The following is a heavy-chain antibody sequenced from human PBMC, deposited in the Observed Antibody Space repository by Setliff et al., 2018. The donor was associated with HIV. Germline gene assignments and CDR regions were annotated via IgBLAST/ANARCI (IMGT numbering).Heavy chain of an antibody. V-gene: IGHV4-39*01. J-gene: IGHJ5*02. D-gene: IGHD6-13*01. CDR3: ARHRYSSSINWFDP. CDR1: GGSISSDNW. Sequence: PSETLSLTCAVSGGSISSDNWWTWVRQAPGKGLEWIGTIYYSGTTYYNPSLKSRVTMSIDTSQNQFSLKLTSVTATDTAVYYCARHRYSSSINWFDPWGQGTLVTVSS. CDR2: IYYSGTT.